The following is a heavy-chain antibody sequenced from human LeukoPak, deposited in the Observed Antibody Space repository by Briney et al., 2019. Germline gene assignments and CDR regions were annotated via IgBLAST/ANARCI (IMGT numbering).Heavy chain of an antibody. CDR2: INHSGST. J-gene: IGHJ6*03. CDR3: ASHGAADWGESYYYYDMDV. CDR1: GGSFNSYF. Sequence: PSETLSLTCDVYGGSFNSYFWSWIRQAPGKGLEWIGEINHSGSTNYNPSLKSRATISVDTSKNQFSLKLSSVTAADTAVYYCASHGAADWGESYYYYDMDVWGKGTTVTVSS. D-gene: IGHD6-13*01. V-gene: IGHV4-34*01.